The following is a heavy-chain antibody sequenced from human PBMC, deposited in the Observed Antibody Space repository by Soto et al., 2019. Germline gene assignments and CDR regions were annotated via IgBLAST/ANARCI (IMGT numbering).Heavy chain of an antibody. V-gene: IGHV1-46*03. Sequence: GASVKVSCKASGYTFTSYYMHWVRQAPGQGLEWMGIINPSGGSTSYAQKFQGRVTMTRDTSTSTVYMELSSLRSEDTAVYYCARDNGGYCSSTSCPYYLDYWGQGTLVTVSS. CDR2: INPSGGST. CDR1: GYTFTSYY. CDR3: ARDNGGYCSSTSCPYYLDY. D-gene: IGHD2-2*03. J-gene: IGHJ4*02.